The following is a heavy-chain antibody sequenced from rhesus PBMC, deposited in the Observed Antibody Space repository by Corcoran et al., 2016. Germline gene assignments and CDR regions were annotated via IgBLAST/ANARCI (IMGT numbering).Heavy chain of an antibody. V-gene: IGHV4-92*01. CDR2: IAGSGGRT. J-gene: IGHJ4*01. CDR3: ARTDTNYGSLYFDY. D-gene: IGHD3-9*01. Sequence: QVQLQESGPGLVKPSETLSLTCAVSGCSISSRNWWSWIRQPPGKGLEWIGRIAGSGGRTSDNPPLNSRVTISKDTSKNQFSLKLSSVTAADTAVYYCARTDTNYGSLYFDYWGQGVLVTVSS. CDR1: GCSISSRNW.